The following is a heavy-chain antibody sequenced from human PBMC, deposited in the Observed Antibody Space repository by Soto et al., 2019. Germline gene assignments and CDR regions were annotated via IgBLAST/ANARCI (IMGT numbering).Heavy chain of an antibody. CDR1: GYRFNAYY. Sequence: ASVKVSCKASGYRFNAYYIHWVRQAPGQGLEWMGWINPNSGGTEYAQNLQGRVTMTRDTAITTAYMELSSLRSDDTAVYYCARDPGGSYSPLFDYWGQGTLVTVSS. CDR3: ARDPGGSYSPLFDY. V-gene: IGHV1-2*02. D-gene: IGHD1-26*01. J-gene: IGHJ4*02. CDR2: INPNSGGT.